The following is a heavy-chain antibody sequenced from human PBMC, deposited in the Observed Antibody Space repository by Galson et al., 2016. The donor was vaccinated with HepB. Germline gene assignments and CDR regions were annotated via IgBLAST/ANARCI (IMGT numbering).Heavy chain of an antibody. CDR3: ARDPTRCQYCSLTGDPPR. V-gene: IGHV3-11*01. CDR2: ISGGGSTI. CDR1: GFSFSDYY. J-gene: IGHJ4*02. Sequence: SLRLSCAASGFSFSDYYMSWIRQSPGKGLEWLAYISGGGSTIDYAASVKGRFTISRDNPKNSVYLQMNSLRAEDSAVYYCARDPTRCQYCSLTGDPPRWGQGTLVTVSS. D-gene: IGHD3-9*01.